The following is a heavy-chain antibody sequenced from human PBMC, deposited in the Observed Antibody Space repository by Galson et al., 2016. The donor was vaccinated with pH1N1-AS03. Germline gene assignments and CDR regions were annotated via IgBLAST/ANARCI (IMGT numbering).Heavy chain of an antibody. V-gene: IGHV1-3*01. J-gene: IGHJ4*02. CDR3: ARGFLEAVIDY. D-gene: IGHD3-3*01. CDR1: GHSFTNYA. CDR2: INVGSGNT. Sequence: SVKVSCKASGHSFTNYAIHWVRQAPGQRLEWMGWINVGSGNTKYSQKFQGRVTMTRDTSASTAYMELSSLTYDDTSVYYCARGFLEAVIDYWGQGSLVTVSS.